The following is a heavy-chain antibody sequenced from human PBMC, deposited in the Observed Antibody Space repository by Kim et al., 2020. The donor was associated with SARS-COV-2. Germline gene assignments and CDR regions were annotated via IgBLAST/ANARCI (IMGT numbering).Heavy chain of an antibody. J-gene: IGHJ4*02. CDR2: T. Sequence: TRYAQNLQARFTMTTDTSTSTAYMELRSLRSDDTAVYCCVREFGWYYFDYWGQGTLVTVSS. D-gene: IGHD3-16*01. V-gene: IGHV1-18*01. CDR3: VREFGWYYFDY.